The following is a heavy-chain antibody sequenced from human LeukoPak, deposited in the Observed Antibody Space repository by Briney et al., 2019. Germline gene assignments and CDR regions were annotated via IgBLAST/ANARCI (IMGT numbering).Heavy chain of an antibody. Sequence: SQTLSLTCAISGDSVSINSAAWNWIRQSPSRGLEWLGRTYQRSKWYNDYAVSVKSRITINPDTSKNQFSLQLNSVTPEDTAVYYCARGVSVAATRPFDYWGQGTLVTVSS. D-gene: IGHD6-19*01. J-gene: IGHJ4*02. CDR2: TYQRSKWYN. V-gene: IGHV6-1*01. CDR3: ARGVSVAATRPFDY. CDR1: GDSVSINSAA.